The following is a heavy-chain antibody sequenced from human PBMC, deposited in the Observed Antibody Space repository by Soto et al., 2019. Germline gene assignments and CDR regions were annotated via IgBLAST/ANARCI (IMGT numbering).Heavy chain of an antibody. D-gene: IGHD3-10*01. CDR1: GFTFSNYA. V-gene: IGHV3-23*01. J-gene: IGHJ4*02. Sequence: EVQVLESGGGLVQPGGSLRLSCAASGFTFSNYAMSWVRQAPGKGLEWVSTILGSGGNTYYADSVKGRFTISRDNSKNTLYLQMNSLRAEDTAVYYCANYGSGSSQIGAFDYWGQGTLVTVSS. CDR2: ILGSGGNT. CDR3: ANYGSGSSQIGAFDY.